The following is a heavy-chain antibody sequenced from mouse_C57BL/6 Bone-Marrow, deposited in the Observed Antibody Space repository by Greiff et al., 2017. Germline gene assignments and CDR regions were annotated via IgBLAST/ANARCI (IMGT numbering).Heavy chain of an antibody. CDR3: ARRETAQPYYFDV. D-gene: IGHD3-2*02. Sequence: VKLQESGAELARPGASVKLSCKASGYTFTSYGISWVKQRTGQGLEWIGEFYPRSGNNYYNEKFKGKATLSADKSSSTSYMELRSLTSEDSAVYFCARRETAQPYYFDVWGPGTTLTGSS. J-gene: IGHJ2*01. V-gene: IGHV1-81*01. CDR2: FYPRSGNN. CDR1: GYTFTSYG.